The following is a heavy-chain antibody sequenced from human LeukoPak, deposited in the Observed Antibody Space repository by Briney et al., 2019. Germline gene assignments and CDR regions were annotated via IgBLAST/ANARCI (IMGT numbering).Heavy chain of an antibody. J-gene: IGHJ4*02. CDR3: ATAGHKGGHFRYFHY. CDR1: GYSFNDYY. D-gene: IGHD2/OR15-2a*01. CDR2: VDPEDAET. Sequence: GASVKISCKASGYSFNDYYIHWVQLAPGKGFAWMGRVDPEDAETIYARNFQDRVTITADSSTDTVYMELSSLRSVDTATYYCATAGHKGGHFRYFHYWGQGTLVTVSS. V-gene: IGHV1-69-2*01.